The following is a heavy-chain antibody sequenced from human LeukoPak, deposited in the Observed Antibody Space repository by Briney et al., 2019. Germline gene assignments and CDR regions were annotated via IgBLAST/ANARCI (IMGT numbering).Heavy chain of an antibody. CDR3: ARDTFRELGSDNYYYYGMDV. CDR2: ISAYNGNT. D-gene: IGHD7-27*01. V-gene: IGHV1-18*01. Sequence: ASVKVSCKASGYTFTSYGISWVRQAPGQGLEWMGWISAYNGNTNYAQKLQGRVTMTTDTSTSTAYMELRSLRSDDTAVYYCARDTFRELGSDNYYYYGMDVWGQGTTVTVSS. CDR1: GYTFTSYG. J-gene: IGHJ6*02.